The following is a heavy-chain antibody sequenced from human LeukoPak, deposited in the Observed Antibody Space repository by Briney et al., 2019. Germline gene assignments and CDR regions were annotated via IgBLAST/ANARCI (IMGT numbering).Heavy chain of an antibody. CDR1: GYTFTNYW. J-gene: IGHJ4*02. V-gene: IGHV5-51*01. CDR3: ARHSTRPNWYSPIDY. CDR2: LYPGPGAGPGGSNP. D-gene: IGHD2-21*01. Sequence: GESLKISCKTSGYTFTNYWIGWVRQMPGKGLEWMGILYPGPGAGPGGSNPIYSPSFQGQVTISADNSITTAYLQWSSAKASDTAMYYCARHSTRPNWYSPIDYWGQGTLVTVSS.